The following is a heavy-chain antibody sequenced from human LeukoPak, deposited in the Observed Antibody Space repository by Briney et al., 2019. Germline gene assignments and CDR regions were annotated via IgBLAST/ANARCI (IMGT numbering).Heavy chain of an antibody. CDR1: GFTFSDYY. D-gene: IGHD5-18*01. CDR2: INSGSTYT. CDR3: ARAGYSSTSRIDY. Sequence: GGSLRLSCAASGFTFSDYYMSWIRQAPGKGLEWVSYINSGSTYTIYADSVKGRFTISRDNAKKSLYLQMNSQRAEDTAVYYCARAGYSSTSRIDYWGQGTLVTVSS. J-gene: IGHJ4*02. V-gene: IGHV3-11*06.